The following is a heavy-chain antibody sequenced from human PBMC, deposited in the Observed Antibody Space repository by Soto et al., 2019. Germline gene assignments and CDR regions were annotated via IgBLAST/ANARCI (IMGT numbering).Heavy chain of an antibody. V-gene: IGHV3-11*01. D-gene: IGHD6-13*01. CDR3: ARAVAAAGYYYYYYYYMDV. J-gene: IGHJ6*03. CDR2: ISSSGSTI. Sequence: QVQLVESGGGLVKPGGSLRLSCAASGFTFSDYYMSWIRQAPGKGLEWVSYISSSGSTIYYADSVKGRFTISGDNTKNSLYLQMNSLRAEDTAVYYCARAVAAAGYYYYYYYYMDVWGKGTTVTVSS. CDR1: GFTFSDYY.